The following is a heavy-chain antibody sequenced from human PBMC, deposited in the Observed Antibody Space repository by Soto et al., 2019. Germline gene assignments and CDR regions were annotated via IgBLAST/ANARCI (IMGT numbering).Heavy chain of an antibody. CDR3: ARENYGDYIHWFDP. J-gene: IGHJ5*02. V-gene: IGHV3-30-3*01. Sequence: GGSLRLSCAASGFTFSSYAMHWVRQAPGKGLEWVAVISYNGSNKYYADSVKGRFTISRDNAKNSLYLQMNSLRDEDTAVYYCARENYGDYIHWFDPWGQGTLVTVSS. D-gene: IGHD4-17*01. CDR2: ISYNGSNK. CDR1: GFTFSSYA.